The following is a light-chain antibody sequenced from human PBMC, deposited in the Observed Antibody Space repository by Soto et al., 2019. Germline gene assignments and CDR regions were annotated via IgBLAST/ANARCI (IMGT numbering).Light chain of an antibody. Sequence: EVVLTQSPGTLSLSPGERATLSCRASQSVISTYLAWYQQKPGQAPRLLIYGASSRADGVPARFSGSGSGTDFTLTISGLEPDDWAIYYCQQYGPSQYTFGQGTKLEVK. CDR3: QQYGPSQYT. J-gene: IGKJ2*01. V-gene: IGKV3-20*01. CDR2: GAS. CDR1: QSVISTY.